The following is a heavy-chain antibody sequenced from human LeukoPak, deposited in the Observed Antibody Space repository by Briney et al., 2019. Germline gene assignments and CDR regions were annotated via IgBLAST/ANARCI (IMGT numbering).Heavy chain of an antibody. V-gene: IGHV4-4*02. CDR2: MYHGGRT. J-gene: IGHJ3*02. CDR3: ACSWSNDAFDI. D-gene: IGHD2-15*01. Sequence: SETLSLTCDVSGGSISSSNWWIWVRQSPGKGLEWIGEMYHGGRTSYHPSLKSRVTISVDKSKNQFSLKLTSATAADTAVYYCACSWSNDAFDIWGQVTMVTVSS. CDR1: GGSISSSNW.